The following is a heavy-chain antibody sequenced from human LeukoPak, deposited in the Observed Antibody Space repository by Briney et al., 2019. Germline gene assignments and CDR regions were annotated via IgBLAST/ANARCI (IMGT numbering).Heavy chain of an antibody. Sequence: GASVKVSCKASGGTFSSYAISWVRQAPGQGLEWMGGIIPIFGTANYPQKFQGRVTITADESTSTAYMELSSLRSEDTAVYYCARGHDSSGYLYYYYYMDVWGKGTTVTVSS. D-gene: IGHD3-22*01. J-gene: IGHJ6*03. CDR3: ARGHDSSGYLYYYYYMDV. V-gene: IGHV1-69*13. CDR1: GGTFSSYA. CDR2: IIPIFGTA.